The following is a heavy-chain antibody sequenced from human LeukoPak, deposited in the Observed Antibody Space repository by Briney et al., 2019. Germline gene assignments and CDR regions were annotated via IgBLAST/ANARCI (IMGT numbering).Heavy chain of an antibody. D-gene: IGHD3-22*01. CDR3: AREYYYDSSGYYSWFDP. J-gene: IGHJ5*02. CDR2: IIPIFGTA. V-gene: IGHV1-69*05. CDR1: GGTFSSYA. Sequence: SVKVSCKASGGTFSSYAISWVRQAPGQGLEWVGGIIPIFGTANYAQKFQGRVTITTDESTSTAYMELSSLRSEDTAVYYCAREYYYDSSGYYSWFDPWGQGTLVTVSS.